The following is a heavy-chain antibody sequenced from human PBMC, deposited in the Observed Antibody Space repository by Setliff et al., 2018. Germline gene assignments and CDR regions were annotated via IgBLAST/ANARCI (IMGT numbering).Heavy chain of an antibody. D-gene: IGHD3-3*01. Sequence: PGGSLRLSCAASGFTFSSYAMNWVRQAPGKGLEWVSAISASGGSTYYADSVKGRFTISRDNPKNTLYLQMNSLRAGDTAVYYCAKVNNRFWSGYYPYYYGMDVWGQGTTVTVSS. CDR3: AKVNNRFWSGYYPYYYGMDV. J-gene: IGHJ6*02. CDR2: ISASGGST. CDR1: GFTFSSYA. V-gene: IGHV3-23*01.